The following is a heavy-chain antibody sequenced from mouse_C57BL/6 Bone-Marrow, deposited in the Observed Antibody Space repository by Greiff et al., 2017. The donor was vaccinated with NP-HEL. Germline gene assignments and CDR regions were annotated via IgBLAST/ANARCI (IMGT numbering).Heavy chain of an antibody. CDR2: FHPYNDDT. V-gene: IGHV1-47*01. CDR3: ERGGTTVPRYWYFDV. CDR1: GYTFTTYP. D-gene: IGHD1-1*01. Sequence: QVQLKQSGAELVKPGASVKMSCKASGYTFTTYPIEWMKQNHGKSLEWIGNFHPYNDDTKYNEKFKGKATLTVEKSSSTVYLELSRLTSDDSAVYYCERGGTTVPRYWYFDVWGTGTTVTVSS. J-gene: IGHJ1*03.